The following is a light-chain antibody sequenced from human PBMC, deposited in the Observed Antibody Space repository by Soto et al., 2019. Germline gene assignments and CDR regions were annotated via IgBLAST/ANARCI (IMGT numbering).Light chain of an antibody. CDR2: GAS. V-gene: IGKV3-15*01. Sequence: KMLKQSPGTLSLSPGERATLSCRASQSLSSSQLAWYQQKPGQAPRLLTYGASSRATGMPARFSGSGSGTEFTLTISSLQSEDFAVYYCQQYNNWPPWTFGQGTKVDIK. CDR3: QQYNNWPPWT. J-gene: IGKJ1*01. CDR1: QSLSSS.